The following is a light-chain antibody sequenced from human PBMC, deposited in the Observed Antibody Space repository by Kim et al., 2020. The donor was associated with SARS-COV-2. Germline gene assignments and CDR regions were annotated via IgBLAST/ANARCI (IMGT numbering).Light chain of an antibody. V-gene: IGLV2-14*01. CDR1: SSDIGTYNY. Sequence: QSALTQPASVSGSPAQSIAISCTGTSSDIGTYNYVSWYQQYPGKAPKLVIYDVSQRPSGLSDRFSGSKSGNTASLTISGLQAEDEADYYCSSYTTTGTVLGSGTKVTVL. CDR3: SSYTTTGTV. CDR2: DVS. J-gene: IGLJ1*01.